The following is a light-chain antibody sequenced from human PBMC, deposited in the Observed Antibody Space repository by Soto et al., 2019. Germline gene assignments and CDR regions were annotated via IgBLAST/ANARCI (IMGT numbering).Light chain of an antibody. J-gene: IGLJ2*01. V-gene: IGLV2-14*01. Sequence: QSALTQPASVSGSPGQSITISCTGSSSGVGDYNYVSWYQQHPDKAPKLMIYDVSNRPSGVSDRFSGSKSGNTASLTISGLQAEDEADYYCSSYSGSSTSVLFGGGTKLTVL. CDR3: SSYSGSSTSVL. CDR1: SSGVGDYNY. CDR2: DVS.